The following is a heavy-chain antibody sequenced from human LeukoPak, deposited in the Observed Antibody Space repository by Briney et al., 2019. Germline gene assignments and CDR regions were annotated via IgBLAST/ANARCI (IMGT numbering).Heavy chain of an antibody. J-gene: IGHJ5*02. Sequence: PGGSLRLSCAASGFTFSSYWMSWVRQAPGKGLEWVANIKQDGSEKYYVDSVKGRFTISRDNAKNSLYLQMNSLRAEDTAVYYCARVGSSWYGARNNWFDPWGQGTLVTVSS. V-gene: IGHV3-7*01. CDR3: ARVGSSWYGARNNWFDP. CDR1: GFTFSSYW. CDR2: IKQDGSEK. D-gene: IGHD6-13*01.